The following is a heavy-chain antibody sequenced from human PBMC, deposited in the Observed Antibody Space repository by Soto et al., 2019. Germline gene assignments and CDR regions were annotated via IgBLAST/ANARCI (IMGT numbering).Heavy chain of an antibody. J-gene: IGHJ6*03. V-gene: IGHV3-64*01. CDR2: ISSNGGST. CDR1: GFTFSSYA. Sequence: EVQLVESGGGLVQPGGSLRLSCAASGFTFSSYAMHWVRQAPGKGLEYVSGISSNGGSTYYAKSVKGRFTISRDNSKNTLYLQMGSLRAEDLAVYHCANDKLICCYLGKQDYYCYYMDVLGKGTTVTVSS. D-gene: IGHD3-9*01. CDR3: ANDKLICCYLGKQDYYCYYMDV.